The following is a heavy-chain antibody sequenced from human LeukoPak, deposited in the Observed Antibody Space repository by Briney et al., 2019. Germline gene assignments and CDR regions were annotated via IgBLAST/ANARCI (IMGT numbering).Heavy chain of an antibody. CDR2: IYYSGST. J-gene: IGHJ3*02. CDR3: ARPRSRYYYGSGSYYGGLNNYAFDI. V-gene: IGHV4-39*07. D-gene: IGHD3-10*01. Sequence: PSETLSLTCTVSGGSISSSSYYWGWIRQPPGKGLEWIGSIYYSGSTYYNPSLKSRVTMSVDTSKNQFSLKLNSVTAADTAVYYCARPRSRYYYGSGSYYGGLNNYAFDIWGQGTMVTVSS. CDR1: GGSISSSSYY.